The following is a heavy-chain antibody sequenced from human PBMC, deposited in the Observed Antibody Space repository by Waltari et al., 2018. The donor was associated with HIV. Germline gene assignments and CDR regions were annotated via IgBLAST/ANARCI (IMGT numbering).Heavy chain of an antibody. V-gene: IGHV4-61*03. CDR3: ARALVESGDYPKPLDY. D-gene: IGHD4-17*01. CDR1: GDSVSNGRSS. CDR2: VYHSGKT. J-gene: IGHJ4*02. Sequence: QVQLQDSGPGLGKPSETLSPTCTVSGDSVSNGRSSWNWIRHPPGKGLEWIGYVYHSGKTNYNPSLKSRLTLSEDTSKNYFSLRLRSVTAADTAVYYCARALVESGDYPKPLDYWGQGTLVTVSS.